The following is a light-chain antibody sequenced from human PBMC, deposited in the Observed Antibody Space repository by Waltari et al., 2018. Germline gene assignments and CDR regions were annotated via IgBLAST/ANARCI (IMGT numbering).Light chain of an antibody. CDR2: ENT. CDR1: SPNIVNNY. Sequence: QSVLTQPPSVAAAPGQRFTLSCSRGSPNIVNNYVSWYRQFPGTAPKLLIYENTERPSGIPGRFSGSKSGTSATLDITGLQAGDEADYYCGTWDSSLSGAVFGGGTHLTVL. J-gene: IGLJ7*01. CDR3: GTWDSSLSGAV. V-gene: IGLV1-51*02.